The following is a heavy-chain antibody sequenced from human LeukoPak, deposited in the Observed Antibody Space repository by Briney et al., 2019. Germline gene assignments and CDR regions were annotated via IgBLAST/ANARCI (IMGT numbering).Heavy chain of an antibody. V-gene: IGHV4-59*08. J-gene: IGHJ3*02. Sequence: PSETLSLTCSVSGGSISSLYWSWIRQPPGKGLEWIGYIYYTGSTNYNPSLKSRVTISVDTSKNQFSLKLSSVTAADTAVYYCARHGNYDFLGVDIWGQGTMVTVSS. CDR2: IYYTGST. CDR1: GGSISSLY. D-gene: IGHD3-3*01. CDR3: ARHGNYDFLGVDI.